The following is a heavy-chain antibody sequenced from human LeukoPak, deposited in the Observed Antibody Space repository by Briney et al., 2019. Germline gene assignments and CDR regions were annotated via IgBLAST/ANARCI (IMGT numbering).Heavy chain of an antibody. CDR2: INHSGST. J-gene: IGHJ5*02. D-gene: IGHD6-13*01. CDR3: ARDSSSRPSGGWFDP. CDR1: GGSFSGYY. Sequence: SETLSLTCAVSGGSFSGYYWNWIRQSPGKGLEWIGEINHSGSTNYNPSLKSRVTISVDTSKNQFSLKLSSVTAADTAVYYCARDSSSRPSGGWFDPWGQGTLVTVSS. V-gene: IGHV4-34*01.